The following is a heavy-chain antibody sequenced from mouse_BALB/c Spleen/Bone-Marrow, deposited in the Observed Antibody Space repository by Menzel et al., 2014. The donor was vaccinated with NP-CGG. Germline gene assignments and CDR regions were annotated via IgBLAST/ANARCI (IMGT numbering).Heavy chain of an antibody. CDR1: GYAFTSYN. J-gene: IGHJ2*01. CDR2: INPYNGGT. D-gene: IGHD2-1*01. V-gene: IGHV1S135*01. CDR3: ARQNTIYYGNYYDY. Sequence: VQLQQSGPVLVRPGASVMVSCKASGYAFTSYNMYWMKQSHGMSLEWLGFINPYNGGTSYNQKFKGKATLTVDKSSSTAYWHINNVTPEDSAVYYCARQNTIYYGNYYDYCGQGTTLTVSS.